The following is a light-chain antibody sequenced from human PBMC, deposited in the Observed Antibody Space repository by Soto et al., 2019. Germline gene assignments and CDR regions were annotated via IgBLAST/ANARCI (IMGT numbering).Light chain of an antibody. J-gene: IGLJ2*01. CDR2: IEGSGSY. CDR1: SGHSSYI. V-gene: IGLV4-60*02. CDR3: ETWESNIHDVV. Sequence: QSVLTQSYSASASLGSSVKLTCTLSSGHSSYIIAWHQQQPGKAPRYLMKIEGSGSYHKGSVVPDRFAGSSSGPDRYLTISNLQFEDEADYYGETWESNIHDVVFGGGTKLAVL.